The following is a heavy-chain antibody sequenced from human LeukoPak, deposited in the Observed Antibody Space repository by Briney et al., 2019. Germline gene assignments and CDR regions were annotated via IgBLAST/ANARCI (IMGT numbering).Heavy chain of an antibody. Sequence: PSEILSLTCTVSGGSISSSGFYWGWIRQSPGKGLEWIGSIYYSGSTTYNPSLTSRVTISVDTSKNQFSLKVSSVTAADTAVYYCARRRPYGDWRAYDIWGQGTMVTVSS. D-gene: IGHD4-17*01. CDR3: ARRRPYGDWRAYDI. CDR2: IYYSGST. J-gene: IGHJ3*02. CDR1: GGSISSSGFY. V-gene: IGHV4-39*01.